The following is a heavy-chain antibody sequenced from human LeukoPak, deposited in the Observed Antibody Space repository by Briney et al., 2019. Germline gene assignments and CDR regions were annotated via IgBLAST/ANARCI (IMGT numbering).Heavy chain of an antibody. CDR3: ARRITVVPGVMKTRIPYGMDV. CDR2: INHSGST. CDR1: GGSFSGYY. V-gene: IGHV4-34*01. J-gene: IGHJ6*04. Sequence: PSETLSLTCAVYGGSFSGYYWSWIRQPPGKGLEWIGEINHSGSTNYNPSLKSRVTISVDTSKNQSSLKLSSVTAADTAVYYCARRITVVPGVMKTRIPYGMDVWGKGTTVTVSS. D-gene: IGHD3-10*01.